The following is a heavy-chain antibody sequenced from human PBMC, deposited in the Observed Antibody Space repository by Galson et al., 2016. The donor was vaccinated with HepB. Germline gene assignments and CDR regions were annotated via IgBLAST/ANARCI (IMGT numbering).Heavy chain of an antibody. D-gene: IGHD3-10*02. CDR2: ISYAGGIQ. CDR1: RFTFSSYD. CDR3: AKDHFVRDQISLHQGPIGLPPGTLLQEHL. Sequence: SLRLSCAAFRFTFSSYDIHWVRQAPGKGLEWVAVISYAGGIQYYTDSVKGRFTISRDNSKNTLYLQMNSLRAEDTAVYCCAKDHFVRDQISLHQGPIGLPPGTLLQEHLWG. J-gene: IGHJ6*01. V-gene: IGHV3-30*18.